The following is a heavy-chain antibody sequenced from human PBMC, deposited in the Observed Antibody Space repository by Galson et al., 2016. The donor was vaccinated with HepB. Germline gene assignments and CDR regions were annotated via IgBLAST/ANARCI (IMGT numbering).Heavy chain of an antibody. CDR1: GFTFSSYS. V-gene: IGHV3-21*01. Sequence: SLRLSCAASGFTFSSYSMNWVRQAPGKGLEWVSSISSGSSYIFYADSVKGRFTISRDNAKNSLYLQMNSLRAEDTAVYYCARDASSTGYFAGTTDDYWGQGTMVTVSS. D-gene: IGHD3-22*01. CDR3: ARDASSTGYFAGTTDDY. J-gene: IGHJ4*02. CDR2: ISSGSSYI.